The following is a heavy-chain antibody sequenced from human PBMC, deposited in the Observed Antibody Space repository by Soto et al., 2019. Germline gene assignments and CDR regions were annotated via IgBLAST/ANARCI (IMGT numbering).Heavy chain of an antibody. V-gene: IGHV3-53*02. CDR1: GFTVSGNY. CDR3: ARALSPAVTAAFDI. J-gene: IGHJ3*02. D-gene: IGHD2-21*02. CDR2: IYTGSST. Sequence: EVQLVETGGGLIQPGGSLRLSCAASGFTVSGNYMTWVRQAPGKRLEWVSVIYTGSSTYYSDSVKGRFTISRDNSKNTLYLQMNSLRAEDTAVYYCARALSPAVTAAFDIWGQGTMVTVSS.